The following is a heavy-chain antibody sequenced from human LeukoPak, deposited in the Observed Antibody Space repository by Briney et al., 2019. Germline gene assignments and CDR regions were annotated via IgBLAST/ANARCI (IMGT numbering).Heavy chain of an antibody. CDR3: ARPLEEYQLLYDAFDI. Sequence: ASVKVSCKASGYTFTGYYMHWVRQAPGQGLEWMGWINPNSGGTNYAQKFQGRVTMTRDTSISTAYMELSRLRSDDTAVYYCARPLEEYQLLYDAFDIWGQGTMVTVSS. J-gene: IGHJ3*02. D-gene: IGHD2-2*02. CDR2: INPNSGGT. V-gene: IGHV1-2*02. CDR1: GYTFTGYY.